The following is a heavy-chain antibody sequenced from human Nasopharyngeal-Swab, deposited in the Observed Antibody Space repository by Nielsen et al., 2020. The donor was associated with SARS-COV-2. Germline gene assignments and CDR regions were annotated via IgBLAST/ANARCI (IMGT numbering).Heavy chain of an antibody. V-gene: IGHV3-11*06. CDR1: GFTFSDSY. Sequence: GGSLRLSCAASGFTFSDSYMSWIRQAPGKGLEWVSSISSSSSYIYYADSVKGRFTISRDNAKNSLYLQMNSLRAEDTAVYYCASSPGYSSSWYDNYYYYGMDVWGQGTTVTVSS. D-gene: IGHD6-13*01. J-gene: IGHJ6*02. CDR3: ASSPGYSSSWYDNYYYYGMDV. CDR2: ISSSSSYI.